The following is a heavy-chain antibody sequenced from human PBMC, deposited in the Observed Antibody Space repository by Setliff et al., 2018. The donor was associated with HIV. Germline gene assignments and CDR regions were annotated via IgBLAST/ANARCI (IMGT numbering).Heavy chain of an antibody. CDR1: GGSFSGYY. D-gene: IGHD3-22*01. V-gene: IGHV4-34*01. J-gene: IGHJ4*02. CDR3: ARQGLTMNPGVPAPILYFFDS. Sequence: PSETLSLTCAVYGGSFSGYYWSWIRQPPGKGLECIGEINHSGSTNHNPSLKSRVTISADPSKNQFSLKLSSVTATDTAIYYCARQGLTMNPGVPAPILYFFDSWGQGILVTVSS. CDR2: INHSGST.